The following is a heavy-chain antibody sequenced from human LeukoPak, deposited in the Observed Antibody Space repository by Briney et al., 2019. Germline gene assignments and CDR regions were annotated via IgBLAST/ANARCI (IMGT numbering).Heavy chain of an antibody. CDR2: IYYSGST. CDR3: ARGSSSSWYERYFDY. D-gene: IGHD6-13*01. Sequence: PSETLSLTCTVSGYSISSGYYWGWIRQPPGKGLEWIGSIYYSGSTFYNPSLKSRVTMSVDTSKNQFSLKLSSVTAADTAVYYCARGSSSSWYERYFDYWGQGTLVTVSS. J-gene: IGHJ4*02. V-gene: IGHV4-38-2*02. CDR1: GYSISSGYY.